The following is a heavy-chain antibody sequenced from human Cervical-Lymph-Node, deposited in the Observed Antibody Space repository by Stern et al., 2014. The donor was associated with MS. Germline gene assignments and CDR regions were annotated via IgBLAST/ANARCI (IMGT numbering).Heavy chain of an antibody. Sequence: ETQLGESGGGLVQPGGSLRLSCAASGLTLSSYWMSWVRQAPGKGLEWVANIKQDGSEKYYVDSVKGRFTISRDNAKNSLFLQMNSLRAEDTAVYYCAADTRAMTVFYWGQGTLVTVSS. CDR1: GLTLSSYW. D-gene: IGHD2-21*02. CDR2: IKQDGSEK. CDR3: AADTRAMTVFY. V-gene: IGHV3-7*01. J-gene: IGHJ4*02.